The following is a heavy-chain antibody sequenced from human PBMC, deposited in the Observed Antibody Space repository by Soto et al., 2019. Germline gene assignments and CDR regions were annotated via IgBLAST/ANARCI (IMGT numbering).Heavy chain of an antibody. CDR3: ARGGRAQYFDWLSQKDLDY. V-gene: IGHV1-46*01. J-gene: IGHJ4*02. D-gene: IGHD3-9*01. CDR1: GYTFTSYY. Sequence: ASVKVSCKASGYTFTSYYMHWVRQAPGQGLEWMGIINPSGGSTSYAQKFQGRVTMTRDTSTSTVYMELSSLRSEDTAVYYCARGGRAQYFDWLSQKDLDYWGQGTLVTVSS. CDR2: INPSGGST.